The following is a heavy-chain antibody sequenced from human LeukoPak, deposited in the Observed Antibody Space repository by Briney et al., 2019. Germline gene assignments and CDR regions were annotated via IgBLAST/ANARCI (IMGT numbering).Heavy chain of an antibody. V-gene: IGHV3-7*01. J-gene: IGHJ4*02. CDR1: GFTFSRYW. CDR3: ARLLVYGSGGEAFAY. Sequence: PGGSLRLSCAASGFTFSRYWMSWVRQAPGKGLEWVANIKHDGSEKYYLDSVKGRFTISRDNAKNSLYLQMNSLRAEDTSVYYCARLLVYGSGGEAFAYWGQGTLVTVSS. D-gene: IGHD3-10*01. CDR2: IKHDGSEK.